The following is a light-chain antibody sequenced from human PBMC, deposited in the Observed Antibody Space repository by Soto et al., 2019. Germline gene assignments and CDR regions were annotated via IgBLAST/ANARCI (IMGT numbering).Light chain of an antibody. Sequence: EIVLTQSPGTLSLSPGESATLSCRASQRVSSSYLAWYQQKPGQAPRLLIYGASSRATGIPDRFSGSGSGTDFSLTISRLEPEDFAVYYCQQYGSSPPETFGQGTKVEIK. V-gene: IGKV3-20*01. CDR1: QRVSSSY. CDR2: GAS. J-gene: IGKJ1*01. CDR3: QQYGSSPPET.